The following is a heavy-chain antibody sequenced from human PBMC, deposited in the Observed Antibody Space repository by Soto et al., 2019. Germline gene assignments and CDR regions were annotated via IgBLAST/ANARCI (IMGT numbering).Heavy chain of an antibody. Sequence: EVQLLESGGGLVQPGESPRLSCAASGFTFSSYAMSWVRQAPGKGLEWVSVISGSDDSTYYADSVKGRFTISRDNSKNTLYLKMNSLIAEDTAVYYCAKRSSSSTFDYWGQGTLVTVSS. J-gene: IGHJ4*02. CDR2: ISGSDDST. CDR1: GFTFSSYA. CDR3: AKRSSSSTFDY. D-gene: IGHD6-6*01. V-gene: IGHV3-23*01.